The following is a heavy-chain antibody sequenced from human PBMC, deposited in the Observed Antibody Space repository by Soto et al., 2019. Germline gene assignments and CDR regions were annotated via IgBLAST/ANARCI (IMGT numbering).Heavy chain of an antibody. Sequence: GSLGLSCAASGFTFTSYSMNGVRQAPGQGLEWVSYITSKSTTIKYADSVKGRFTVSRDNAKNSLYLQLNSLRDEDTAVYYCAREMGACSDSSCYPGPYDSWGQGTLVTVSS. V-gene: IGHV3-48*02. CDR1: GFTFTSYS. CDR3: AREMGACSDSSCYPGPYDS. J-gene: IGHJ5*02. CDR2: ITSKSTTI. D-gene: IGHD3-16*01.